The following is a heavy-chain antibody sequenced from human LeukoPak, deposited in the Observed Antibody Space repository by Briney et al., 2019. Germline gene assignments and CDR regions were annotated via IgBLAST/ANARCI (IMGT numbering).Heavy chain of an antibody. V-gene: IGHV4-39*07. CDR1: GGSISSSSYY. J-gene: IGHJ5*02. D-gene: IGHD2-21*01. Sequence: SETLSLTCTVSGGSISSSSYYWGWIRQPPGKGLEWIGEIYHSGSTDYNPSLKSRVTISVDKSKNQFSLKLSSVTAADTAVYYCARVVKEASFLMGNWFDPWGQGTLVTVSS. CDR3: ARVVKEASFLMGNWFDP. CDR2: IYHSGST.